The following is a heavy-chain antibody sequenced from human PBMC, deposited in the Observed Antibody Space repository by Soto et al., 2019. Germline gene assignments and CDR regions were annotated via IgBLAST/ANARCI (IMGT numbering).Heavy chain of an antibody. CDR3: ARSPPGGYHYYDGMDV. V-gene: IGHV3-13*04. D-gene: IGHD3-22*01. J-gene: IGHJ6*02. CDR2: IGTAGDT. Sequence: GGSLRLSCAASGFTFSSYDMQWVRQATGKGLEWVSAIGTAGDTYYPGSVKGRFTISRENAKNSLYLQMNSLRAGDTAVYYCARSPPGGYHYYDGMDVWGQGTTVTVSS. CDR1: GFTFSSYD.